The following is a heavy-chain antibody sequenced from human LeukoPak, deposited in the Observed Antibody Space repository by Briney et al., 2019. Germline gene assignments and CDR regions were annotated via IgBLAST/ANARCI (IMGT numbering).Heavy chain of an antibody. CDR2: IWYDGSNK. Sequence: PGGSLRLSCAASGFTFSSYGMHWVRQAPGKGLEWVAVIWYDGSNKYYADSVKGRFTISRDNSKNTLYMQMNSLRDEDTAIYYCAKVPYSDYGSGRPPFMDVWGQGTTVAVS. J-gene: IGHJ6*02. CDR3: AKVPYSDYGSGRPPFMDV. D-gene: IGHD3-10*01. CDR1: GFTFSSYG. V-gene: IGHV3-33*06.